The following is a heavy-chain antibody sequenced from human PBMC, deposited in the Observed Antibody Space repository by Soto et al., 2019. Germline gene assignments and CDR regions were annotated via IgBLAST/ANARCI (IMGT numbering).Heavy chain of an antibody. CDR3: AREYQFKWFDP. V-gene: IGHV4-30-2*01. D-gene: IGHD2-2*01. CDR2: IYHSGST. J-gene: IGHJ5*02. CDR1: GGSISSGGYS. Sequence: SETLSLTCAVSGGSISSGGYSWSWIRQPPGKGLEWIGYIYHSGSTYYNPSLKSRVTISVDRSKNQFSLKLSSVTAADTAVYYCAREYQFKWFDPWGQGTLVTVSS.